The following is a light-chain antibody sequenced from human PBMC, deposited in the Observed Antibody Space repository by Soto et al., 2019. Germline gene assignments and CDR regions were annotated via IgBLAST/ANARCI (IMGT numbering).Light chain of an antibody. Sequence: EVVLTQSPGTLSLSPGERATLSCRASQSVSSSTYLAWYQQKPGQAPRLLIYDASSRATGIPDRFSGSGSGADFTLTISRLEPEDVATYYCQKYNSAPRTFGQGTKVDIK. CDR1: QSVSSSTY. J-gene: IGKJ1*01. CDR3: QKYNSAPRT. V-gene: IGKV3-20*01. CDR2: DAS.